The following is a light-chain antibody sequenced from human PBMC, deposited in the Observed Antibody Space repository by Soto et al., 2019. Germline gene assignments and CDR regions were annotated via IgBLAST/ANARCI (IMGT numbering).Light chain of an antibody. CDR1: QIISSS. Sequence: ATQIISSSFACFHQQPPKAPHLLIYDASTLASGVPSRFSGSGSATEFTLTIASLQPDDFATYYCQQYNPYSPSTFGQGTQL. CDR3: QQYNPYSPST. V-gene: IGKV1-5*01. J-gene: IGKJ1*01. CDR2: DAS.